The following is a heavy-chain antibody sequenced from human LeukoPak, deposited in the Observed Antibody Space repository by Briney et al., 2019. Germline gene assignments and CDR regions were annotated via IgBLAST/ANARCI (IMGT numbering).Heavy chain of an antibody. J-gene: IGHJ4*02. D-gene: IGHD3-22*01. CDR2: INPNSGGT. CDR1: GYTFTGYY. CDR3: ARAASAYYSGDY. V-gene: IGHV1-2*02. Sequence: GASVKVSCKASGYTFTGYYMHWVRQAPGQGLEWMGWINPNSGGTNYAQKFQSRVTMTRDTSISTAYMELSRLRSDDAAVYYCARAASAYYSGDYWGQGTLVTVSS.